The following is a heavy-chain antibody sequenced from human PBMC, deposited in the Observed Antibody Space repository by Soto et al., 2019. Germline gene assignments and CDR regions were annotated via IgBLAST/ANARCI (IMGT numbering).Heavy chain of an antibody. CDR2: IYYNGST. V-gene: IGHV4-31*03. Sequence: PSETLSLTCTVSGGSISSGGYYWSWIRQHPGKGLEWIGYIYYNGSTYYNPSLKSRVTISVDTSNNQLSLKLRSVTAADTAVYYCARDAISGYCSSTSCYAGVDDWGQGTLVTVSS. J-gene: IGHJ4*02. CDR1: GGSISSGGYY. D-gene: IGHD2-2*01. CDR3: ARDAISGYCSSTSCYAGVDD.